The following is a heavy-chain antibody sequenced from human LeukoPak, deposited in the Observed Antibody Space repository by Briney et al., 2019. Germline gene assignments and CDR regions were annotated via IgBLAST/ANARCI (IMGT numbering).Heavy chain of an antibody. Sequence: PSETLSLTCTVSGDSVSSSSYYWGWIRQPPGKGLEWIGCIYYSGSTYYNPSLKGRVTISVDSSKNHFSLRLSSVTAADTAVYYCARGFRNCSSTTCYGGYYFDYWGQGTLVTVSS. CDR2: IYYSGST. V-gene: IGHV4-39*02. J-gene: IGHJ4*02. D-gene: IGHD2-2*01. CDR1: GDSVSSSSYY. CDR3: ARGFRNCSSTTCYGGYYFDY.